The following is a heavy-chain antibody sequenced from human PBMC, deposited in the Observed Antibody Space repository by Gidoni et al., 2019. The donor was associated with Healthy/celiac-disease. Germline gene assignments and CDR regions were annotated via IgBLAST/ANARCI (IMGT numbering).Heavy chain of an antibody. CDR3: ARDFTTYYYDSSGYYYNPYYYYGMDV. V-gene: IGHV3-7*01. CDR1: GFTFSSYW. J-gene: IGHJ6*02. D-gene: IGHD3-22*01. Sequence: EVQLVESGGGLVQPGGSLRLSCAASGFTFSSYWMSWVRQAPGKGLEWVANIKQDGSEKYYVDSVKGRFTISRDNAKNSLYLQMNSLRAEDTAVYYCARDFTTYYYDSSGYYYNPYYYYGMDVWGQGTTVTVSS. CDR2: IKQDGSEK.